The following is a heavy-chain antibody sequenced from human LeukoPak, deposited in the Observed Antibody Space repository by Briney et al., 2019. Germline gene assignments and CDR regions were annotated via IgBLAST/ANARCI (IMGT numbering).Heavy chain of an antibody. D-gene: IGHD2-2*01. V-gene: IGHV3-23*01. CDR3: AKYGVDCSSTSCYPLYYMDV. CDR2: ISGGGGIT. J-gene: IGHJ6*03. Sequence: GGSLGLSCVASGFTFDSYAMTWVRQAPGKGLEWVSSISGGGGITNYADSVKGRFTISRDNSKYTLFLQMNSLRAEDTAVYYCAKYGVDCSSTSCYPLYYMDVWGKGTTVTVSS. CDR1: GFTFDSYA.